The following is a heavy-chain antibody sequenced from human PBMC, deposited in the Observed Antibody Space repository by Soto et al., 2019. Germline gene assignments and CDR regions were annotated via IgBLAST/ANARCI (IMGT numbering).Heavy chain of an antibody. J-gene: IGHJ4*02. Sequence: PSETLSLTCTVSGGSISSGGHYWNWIRQHPGRGLEWIGSIYHSGSTYYNPSLKSRVTISVDTSKNQFSLKLSSVTAADTAVYYCAREREMITIFGVVPPEMLHFDYWGQGTLVTVSS. CDR3: AREREMITIFGVVPPEMLHFDY. CDR2: IYHSGST. D-gene: IGHD3-3*01. CDR1: GGSISSGGHY. V-gene: IGHV4-39*07.